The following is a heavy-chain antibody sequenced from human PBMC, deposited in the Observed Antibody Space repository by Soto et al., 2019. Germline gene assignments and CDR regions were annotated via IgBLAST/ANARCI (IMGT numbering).Heavy chain of an antibody. V-gene: IGHV1-69*02. J-gene: IGHJ5*02. CDR1: GGTFSSYT. CDR3: ARANVAAAGPWFDP. D-gene: IGHD6-13*01. Sequence: QVQLVQSGAEVKKPGSSVKVSCKASGGTFSSYTISWVRQAPGQGLEWMGRIIPILGIANYAQKFQGRVTINADKPTSTAYMELSSLRSEDTAVYYCARANVAAAGPWFDPWGQGTLVTFSS. CDR2: IIPILGIA.